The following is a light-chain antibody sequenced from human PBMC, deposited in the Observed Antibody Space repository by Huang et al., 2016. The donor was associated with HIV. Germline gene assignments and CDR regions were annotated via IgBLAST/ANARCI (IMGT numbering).Light chain of an antibody. CDR3: QQRSTWPLT. CDR1: QSVGSY. CDR2: DTS. V-gene: IGKV3-11*01. Sequence: EVMLTQSPSILSLSLGGTGTISCKARQSVGSYVAWYQQRPGQSPRLLLYDTSNRAAGIPTRFSGSGSGTDFTLTISGLESGDLGVFYCQQRSTWPLTFGGGTKVA. J-gene: IGKJ4*01.